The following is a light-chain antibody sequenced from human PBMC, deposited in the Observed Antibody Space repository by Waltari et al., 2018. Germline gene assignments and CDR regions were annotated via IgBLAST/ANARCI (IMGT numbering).Light chain of an antibody. CDR1: THDVGAYDF. Sequence: QSALTQAASVSGSLGQSITISCTGTTHDVGAYDFVSWYQQHPGKAPRLIIYAVTERPSGVSNRFSGSKSGNTASLTISGLQAEDEADYHCCSYAGGRTYVVFGGGTKLTVL. J-gene: IGLJ2*01. CDR2: AVT. V-gene: IGLV2-23*02. CDR3: CSYAGGRTYVV.